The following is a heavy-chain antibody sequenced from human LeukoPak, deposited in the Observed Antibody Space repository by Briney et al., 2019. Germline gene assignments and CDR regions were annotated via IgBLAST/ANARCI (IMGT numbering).Heavy chain of an antibody. Sequence: NTSETLSLTCAVYGGSFSGYYWSWIRQPPGKGLEWIGEINHSGSTNYNPSLKSRVTISVDTSKNQFSLKLSSVTAADTAVYYCARRMVYCSSTSCLYPVRRGFDPWGQGTLVTVSS. CDR2: INHSGST. V-gene: IGHV4-34*01. J-gene: IGHJ5*02. CDR3: ARRMVYCSSTSCLYPVRRGFDP. CDR1: GGSFSGYY. D-gene: IGHD2-2*01.